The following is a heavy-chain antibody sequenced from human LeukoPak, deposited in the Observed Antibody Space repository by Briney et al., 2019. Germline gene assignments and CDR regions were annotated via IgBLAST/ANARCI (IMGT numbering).Heavy chain of an antibody. D-gene: IGHD3-22*01. J-gene: IGHJ4*02. V-gene: IGHV4-59*01. CDR2: IYYSGST. CDR3: ARNRGSSYSYYFDY. CDR1: GGSFSGYY. Sequence: SETLSLTCAVYGGSFSGYYRSWIRQPPGKGLEWIGYIYYSGSTSYNPSLKSRVTISIDASKNQFSLQLNSVNAADAAVYFCARNRGSSYSYYFDYWGQGALVTVSS.